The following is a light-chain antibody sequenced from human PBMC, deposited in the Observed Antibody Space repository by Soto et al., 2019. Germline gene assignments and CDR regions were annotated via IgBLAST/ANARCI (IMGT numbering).Light chain of an antibody. Sequence: EIVLTQSPATLSLSPGDRATLSCRASQSVTSSLAWFQQKPGQAPRLLIYDVSRRATAIPARFSGSGSGTDFTLTISSLEPEDFAVYFCQHYGSSPPVTFGRGTRLEIK. V-gene: IGKV3-11*01. CDR2: DVS. CDR1: QSVTSS. J-gene: IGKJ5*01. CDR3: QHYGSSPPVT.